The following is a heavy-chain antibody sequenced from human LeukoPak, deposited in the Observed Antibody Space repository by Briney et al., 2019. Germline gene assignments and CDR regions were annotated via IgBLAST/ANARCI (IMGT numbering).Heavy chain of an antibody. Sequence: SETLSLTCTVSGGSISSYYWSWIRQPPGKGLEWIGYIYYSGSTNYNPSLKSRVTISVDTSKNQFSLKLSSVTAADTAVYYCARGGYGWLPFDYWGQGTLVTVSS. V-gene: IGHV4-59*08. CDR3: ARGGYGWLPFDY. D-gene: IGHD3-16*01. CDR2: IYYSGST. J-gene: IGHJ4*02. CDR1: GGSISSYY.